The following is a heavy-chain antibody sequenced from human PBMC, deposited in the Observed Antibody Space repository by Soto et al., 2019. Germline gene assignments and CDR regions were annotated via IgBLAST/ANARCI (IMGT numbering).Heavy chain of an antibody. V-gene: IGHV3-66*01. D-gene: IGHD3-9*01. J-gene: IGHJ6*03. CDR3: ARGDDILTGGYYYYMDV. Sequence: GGSLRLSCAASGFTVSSNYMSWVRQAPGKGLEWVSVIYSGGSTYYADSVKGRFTISRDNSKNTLYLQMNSLRAEDTAVYYCARGDDILTGGYYYYMDVWGKGTTVTVSS. CDR2: IYSGGST. CDR1: GFTVSSNY.